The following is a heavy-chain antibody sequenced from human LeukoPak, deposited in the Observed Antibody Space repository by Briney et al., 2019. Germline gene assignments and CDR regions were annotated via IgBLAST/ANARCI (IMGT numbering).Heavy chain of an antibody. D-gene: IGHD4-17*01. CDR1: GFIFSSYA. V-gene: IGHV3-23*01. CDR3: AMDAAVKDS. CDR2: LSGSGGST. J-gene: IGHJ4*02. Sequence: GGSLRLSCAASGFIFSSYAMSWVRQAPGKGLEWVSTLSGSGGSTYYADSVKGRFTISRDNAKNSLYLEMSSLTVEDTAVYYCAMDAAVKDSWGQGTLVTVSS.